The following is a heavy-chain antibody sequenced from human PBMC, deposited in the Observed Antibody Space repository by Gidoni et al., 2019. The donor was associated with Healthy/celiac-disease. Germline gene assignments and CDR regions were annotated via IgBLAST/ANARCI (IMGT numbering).Heavy chain of an antibody. CDR1: GFTFSSYG. Sequence: QVQLVESGGGVVQPGGSLRLSCAASGFTFSSYGMHWVRQAPGKGLEWVAFIRYDGSNKYYADSVKGRFTISRDNSKNTLYLQMNSLRAEDTAVYYCAKDSTGYCSSTSCYYYYYMDVWGKGTTVTVSS. D-gene: IGHD2-2*01. CDR3: AKDSTGYCSSTSCYYYYYMDV. V-gene: IGHV3-30*02. CDR2: IRYDGSNK. J-gene: IGHJ6*03.